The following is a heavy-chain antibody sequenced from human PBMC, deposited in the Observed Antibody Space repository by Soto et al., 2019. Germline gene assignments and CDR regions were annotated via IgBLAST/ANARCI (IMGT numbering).Heavy chain of an antibody. J-gene: IGHJ6*02. D-gene: IGHD3-10*01. CDR3: ARDSYYGSGSLSERPYYYYSGMDV. Sequence: GASVKVSCKASGYTFTSYYMHWVRQAPGQGLEWMGIINPSGGSTSYAQKFQGRVTMTRDTSTSTVYMELSSLRSEDTAVYYCARDSYYGSGSLSERPYYYYSGMDVWGQGTTVTVSS. V-gene: IGHV1-46*01. CDR2: INPSGGST. CDR1: GYTFTSYY.